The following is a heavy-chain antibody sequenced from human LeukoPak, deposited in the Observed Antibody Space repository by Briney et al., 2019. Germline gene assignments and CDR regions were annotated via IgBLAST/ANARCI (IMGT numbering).Heavy chain of an antibody. CDR1: GFTFSGSA. V-gene: IGHV3-73*01. Sequence: GGSLRLSCAASGFTFSGSAMHWVRQASGKGLEWVGRIRGKANNYATAYGASVKGRFTISRDDSKNTADLQMNSLKTEDTAVYFCTRPNLWFGEPTDYWGQGTLVTVSS. CDR2: IRGKANNYAT. CDR3: TRPNLWFGEPTDY. J-gene: IGHJ4*02. D-gene: IGHD3-10*01.